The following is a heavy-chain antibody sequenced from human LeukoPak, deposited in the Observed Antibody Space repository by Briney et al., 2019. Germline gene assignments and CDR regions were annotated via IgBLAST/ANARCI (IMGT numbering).Heavy chain of an antibody. D-gene: IGHD3-22*01. Sequence: PGRSLRLSCAASGFTFDDYAMHWVRQTPGKGLEWVSGISWNSGSIGYADSAKGRFTISRDNAKNALFLQMNSLRTEDTALYYCAKTYDSRGYSSPFDYWGQGTLVTVSS. J-gene: IGHJ4*02. CDR2: ISWNSGSI. CDR3: AKTYDSRGYSSPFDY. CDR1: GFTFDDYA. V-gene: IGHV3-9*01.